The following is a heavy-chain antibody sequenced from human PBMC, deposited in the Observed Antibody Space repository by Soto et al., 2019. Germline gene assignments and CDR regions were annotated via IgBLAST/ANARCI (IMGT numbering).Heavy chain of an antibody. V-gene: IGHV4-4*07. CDR1: GGSINSYW. Sequence: SETLSLTCSVSGGSINSYWWSWIRQPAGKGLEWIGRVYSSGTTDSNPSLNSRATLSVETSKNQFSLKLSSVTAADTAVYYCARDIGSYAYGEGYWGQGIQVTVSS. CDR3: ARDIGSYAYGEGY. J-gene: IGHJ4*02. D-gene: IGHD3-10*01. CDR2: VYSSGTT.